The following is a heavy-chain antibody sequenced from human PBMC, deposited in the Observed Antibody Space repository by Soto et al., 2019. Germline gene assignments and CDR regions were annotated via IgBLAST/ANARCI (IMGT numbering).Heavy chain of an antibody. V-gene: IGHV3-23*01. J-gene: IGHJ6*02. D-gene: IGHD6-13*01. Sequence: GGSLRLSCAASGFTFSSYAMSWVRQAPGKGLEWVSAISGSGGSTYYADSVKGRFTISRDNSKNTLYLQMNSLRAEDTAVYYCAKAGIAAAGTDPRYYYYYYGMDVWGQGTTVTVSS. CDR2: ISGSGGST. CDR1: GFTFSSYA. CDR3: AKAGIAAAGTDPRYYYYYYGMDV.